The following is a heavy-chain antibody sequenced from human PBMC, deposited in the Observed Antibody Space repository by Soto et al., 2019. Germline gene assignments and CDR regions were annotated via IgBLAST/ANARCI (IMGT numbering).Heavy chain of an antibody. J-gene: IGHJ5*02. V-gene: IGHV3-30-3*01. Sequence: QVQLVESGGGVVQPGRSLRLSCAASGFTFSSYAMHWVRQAPGKGLEWVAVISYDGSNKYYADSVKGRFTISRDNSKNTLYLQMNSLRAEDTAVYYCARAGRGCYGCDWFDPWGQGTLVTVSS. D-gene: IGHD6-19*01. CDR1: GFTFSSYA. CDR3: ARAGRGCYGCDWFDP. CDR2: ISYDGSNK.